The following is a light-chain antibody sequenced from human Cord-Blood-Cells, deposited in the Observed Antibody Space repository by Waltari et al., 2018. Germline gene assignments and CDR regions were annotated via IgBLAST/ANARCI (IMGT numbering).Light chain of an antibody. J-gene: IGLJ3*02. CDR3: SSYTSSSTWV. Sequence: QSALTQPASVSGSPGQSITISCTGTSSDVGGYNYVSWYQQHPGKAPKLMIYDVSKRAYWVSNRFSGSKSGNTASLAISGLQAEDEADYYCSSYTSSSTWVFGGGTKLTVL. CDR1: SSDVGGYNY. V-gene: IGLV2-14*01. CDR2: DVS.